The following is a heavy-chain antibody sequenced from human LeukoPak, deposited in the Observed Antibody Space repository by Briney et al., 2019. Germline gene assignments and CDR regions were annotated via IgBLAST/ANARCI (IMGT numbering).Heavy chain of an antibody. CDR3: ATGSSSGWYGRPDY. J-gene: IGHJ4*02. CDR1: GFTFSSYG. V-gene: IGHV3-30*02. CDR2: IRYDGSNK. Sequence: GGSLRLSCAASGFTFSSYGLHWVRQAPGKGLEWVAFIRYDGSNKYYVDSVKGRFTISTDNSKNTLYLQMNSLRAEDTAVYYCATGSSSGWYGRPDYWGQGTLVTVSS. D-gene: IGHD6-19*01.